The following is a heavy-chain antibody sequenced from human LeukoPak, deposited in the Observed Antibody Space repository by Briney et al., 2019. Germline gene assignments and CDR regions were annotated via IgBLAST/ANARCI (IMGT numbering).Heavy chain of an antibody. Sequence: SETLSLTCAVYGGSFSGYYWSWIRQPPGKGLEWIGEINHSGSTNYNPSLKSRVTISVDTSKNQFSLKLSSVTAADTAVYYCARGGNIVVVTATRFNWFDPWGQGTLVTVSS. CDR1: GGSFSGYY. CDR3: ARGGNIVVVTATRFNWFDP. J-gene: IGHJ5*02. D-gene: IGHD2-21*02. CDR2: INHSGST. V-gene: IGHV4-34*01.